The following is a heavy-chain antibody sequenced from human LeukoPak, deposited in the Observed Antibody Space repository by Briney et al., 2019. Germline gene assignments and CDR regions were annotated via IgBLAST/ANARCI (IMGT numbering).Heavy chain of an antibody. V-gene: IGHV3-21*01. Sequence: PGGSLRLSCAASGFTFSSYSMNWDRQAPGKGLEWVSSISSSSSYIYYADSVKGRFTVSRDNAKNSLYLQMNSLRAEDTAVYYCARALRAHSSGYYRFDPWGQGTLVTVSS. CDR1: GFTFSSYS. CDR3: ARALRAHSSGYYRFDP. CDR2: ISSSSSYI. J-gene: IGHJ5*02. D-gene: IGHD3-22*01.